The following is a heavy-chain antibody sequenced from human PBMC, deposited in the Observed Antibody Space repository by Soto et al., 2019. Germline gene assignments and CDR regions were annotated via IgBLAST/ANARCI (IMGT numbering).Heavy chain of an antibody. V-gene: IGHV1-69*13. CDR2: IIPILGTA. CDR1: GGTFSSYA. CDR3: ARGASNYYYGMDV. Sequence: SVKVSCKASGGTFSSYAISWVRQAPGQGLEWMGGIIPILGTANYAQKFQGRVTITADESTSTAYMELSSLRSEDTAVYYCARGASNYYYGMDVWGQGTTVTVSS. J-gene: IGHJ6*02.